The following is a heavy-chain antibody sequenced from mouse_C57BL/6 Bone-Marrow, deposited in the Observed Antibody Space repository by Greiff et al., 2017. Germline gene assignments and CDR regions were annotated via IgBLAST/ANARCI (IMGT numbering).Heavy chain of an antibody. CDR3: ARCYSNYYFDY. D-gene: IGHD2-5*01. V-gene: IGHV1-64*01. J-gene: IGHJ2*01. CDR2: IHPNSGST. CDR1: GYTFTSYW. Sequence: QVQLQQPGAELVKPGASVKLSCKASGYTFTSYWMHWVKQRPGQGLEWIGMIHPNSGSTNYNEKFKSKATLTVDKSSSTAYMLLSSLTSEDSAVYYCARCYSNYYFDYWGQGTTLTVSS.